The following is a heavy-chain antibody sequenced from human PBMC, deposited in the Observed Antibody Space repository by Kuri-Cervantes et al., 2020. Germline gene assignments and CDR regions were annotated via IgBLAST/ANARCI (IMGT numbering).Heavy chain of an antibody. CDR1: GYTFTSYG. D-gene: IGHD2-21*02. CDR2: ISAHNGDT. V-gene: IGHV1-18*01. J-gene: IGHJ3*02. Sequence: ASVKVSCKASGYTFTSYGISWVRQAPGQGLEWMGWISAHNGDTNYAQKFQGRVTITADESTSTAYMELSSLRSEDTAVYYCARAGYQPLLLNDAFDIWGQGTMVTVSS. CDR3: ARAGYQPLLLNDAFDI.